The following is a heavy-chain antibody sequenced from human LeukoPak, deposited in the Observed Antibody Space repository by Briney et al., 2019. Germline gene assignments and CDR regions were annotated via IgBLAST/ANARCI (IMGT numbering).Heavy chain of an antibody. CDR3: ARALHYYDSSGYYRWFDP. CDR2: IYYRGST. V-gene: IGHV4-59*01. CDR1: GGSISSYY. Sequence: SETLSLTCTVSGGSISSYYWSWIRQPPGKGLEWIGYIYYRGSTNYNPSLKSRVTISVDTSKNQFSLKLSSVTAADTAVYYCARALHYYDSSGYYRWFDPWGQGTLVTVSS. J-gene: IGHJ5*02. D-gene: IGHD3-22*01.